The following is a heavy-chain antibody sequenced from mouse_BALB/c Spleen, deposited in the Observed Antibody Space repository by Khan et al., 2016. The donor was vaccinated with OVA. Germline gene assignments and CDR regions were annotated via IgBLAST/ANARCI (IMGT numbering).Heavy chain of an antibody. V-gene: IGHV1-7*01. D-gene: IGHD2-1*01. J-gene: IGHJ3*01. CDR2: INPSTGYT. CDR3: ARRGLDGIFAY. CDR1: GYTFTSYW. Sequence: VQLQESGAELAKPGASVKMSCKASGYTFTSYWMHWVKQRPGQGLEWIGYINPSTGYTAYNQKFRNKATLTTDKSSSTAYMQLSGLTSEDSAVYYCARRGLDGIFAYWGQGTLVTVSA.